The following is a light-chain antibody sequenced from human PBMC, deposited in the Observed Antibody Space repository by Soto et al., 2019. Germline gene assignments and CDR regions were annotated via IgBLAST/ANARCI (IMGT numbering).Light chain of an antibody. CDR2: QDS. CDR3: QAWDSSFVV. V-gene: IGLV3-1*01. Sequence: SYELTQPPSVSVSPGQTASITCSGDKLGDKYACWYQQKPGQSPVLVIYQDSKRPSGIPERFSGSNSGNTATLTISGTQAMDEADYYCQAWDSSFVVSGGGTQLTVL. J-gene: IGLJ2*01. CDR1: KLGDKY.